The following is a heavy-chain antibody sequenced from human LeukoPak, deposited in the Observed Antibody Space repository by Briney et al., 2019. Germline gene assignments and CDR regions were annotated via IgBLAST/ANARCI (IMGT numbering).Heavy chain of an antibody. CDR3: ARGRWLVNY. V-gene: IGHV4-59*01. J-gene: IGHJ4*02. Sequence: SETLSLTCAVSGGSISTYYWSWIRQPVGKGLEWIGYIYYNESTNYNPAVKSRVTISDDTSKKQFSLKLRSVTDADTAVYYCARGRWLVNYWGQGTVVTVSS. CDR2: IYYNEST. CDR1: GGSISTYY. D-gene: IGHD6-19*01.